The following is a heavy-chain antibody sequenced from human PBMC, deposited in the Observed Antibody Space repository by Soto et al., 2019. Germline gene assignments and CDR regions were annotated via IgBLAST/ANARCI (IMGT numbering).Heavy chain of an antibody. CDR3: ARDSGFYGGYLGYFDY. V-gene: IGHV4-59*01. D-gene: IGHD4-17*01. CDR1: GGSISSYY. J-gene: IGHJ4*02. CDR2: IYYSGST. Sequence: SETLSLTCTVSGGSISSYYWSRIRQPPGKGLEWIGYIYYSGSTNYNPSLKSRVTISVDTSKNQFSLKLSSVTAADTAVYYCARDSGFYGGYLGYFDYWGQGTLVTVSS.